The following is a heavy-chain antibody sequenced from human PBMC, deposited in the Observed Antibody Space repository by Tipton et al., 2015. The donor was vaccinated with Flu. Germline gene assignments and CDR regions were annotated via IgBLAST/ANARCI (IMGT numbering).Heavy chain of an antibody. D-gene: IGHD1-26*01. CDR2: IDSRSSYI. CDR3: ARGGDWFDP. V-gene: IGHV3-21*01. J-gene: IGHJ5*02. Sequence: AASGFTFSSYSMNWVRQAPGKGLEWISSIDSRSSYIYYADSVEGRFAISRDNAKNSLYLQMNSLRAEDTAVYYCARGGDWFDPWGQGTLVTVSS. CDR1: GFTFSSYS.